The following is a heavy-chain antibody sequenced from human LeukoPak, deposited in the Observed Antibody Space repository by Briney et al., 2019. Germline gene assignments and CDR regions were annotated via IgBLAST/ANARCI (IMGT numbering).Heavy chain of an antibody. J-gene: IGHJ4*02. CDR2: IKQDGSEK. Sequence: GGSLRLSCAASGFTFSSYWMSWVRQAPGKGLEWVANIKQDGSEKYYVDSVKGRFTVSRDNAKNSLYLQMNSLRAEDTALYYCARRMYYYDSSGYSYYFDYWGQGTLVTVSS. V-gene: IGHV3-7*03. CDR3: ARRMYYYDSSGYSYYFDY. D-gene: IGHD3-22*01. CDR1: GFTFSSYW.